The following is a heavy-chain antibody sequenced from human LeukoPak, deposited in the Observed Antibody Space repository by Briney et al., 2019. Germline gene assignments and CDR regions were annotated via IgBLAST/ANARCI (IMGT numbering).Heavy chain of an antibody. CDR2: ISSSTSYI. Sequence: GGSLRLSCAASGFSFSTYAMSWVRQAPGKGLEWVSSISSSTSYIYYADSVKGRFTISKDNAKNSLYLQMNSLRAEDTAVYYCARAGGSTVSHSDYWGQGTLVTVSS. D-gene: IGHD4-17*01. CDR3: ARAGGSTVSHSDY. J-gene: IGHJ4*02. CDR1: GFSFSTYA. V-gene: IGHV3-21*01.